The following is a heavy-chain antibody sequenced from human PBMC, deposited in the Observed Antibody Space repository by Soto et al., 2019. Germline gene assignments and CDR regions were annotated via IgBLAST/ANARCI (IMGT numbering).Heavy chain of an antibody. CDR1: NGSVSSGTYS. CDR3: ARGHYYYGMDV. V-gene: IGHV4-30-2*01. Sequence: SETLSLTCTVSNGSVSSGTYSWSWVRQPPGKGLEWIGYIYYSGTTYYTPSLKSRLTMSMDRANDHFSLNLTSVTAADTAVYFCARGHYYYGMDVWGQGITVTV. CDR2: IYYSGTT. J-gene: IGHJ6*02.